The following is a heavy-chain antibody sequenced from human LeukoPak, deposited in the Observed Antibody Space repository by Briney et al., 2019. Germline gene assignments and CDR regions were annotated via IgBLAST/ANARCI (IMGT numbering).Heavy chain of an antibody. CDR1: GGSISSSSYY. J-gene: IGHJ6*02. CDR2: IYYSGST. CDR3: ARGRGMDV. Sequence: PSETLSLTCTVSGGSISSSSYYWGWIRQPPGKGLEWIGSIYYSGSTNYNPSLKSRVTISVDTSKNQFSLKLSSVTAADTAVYYCARGRGMDVWGQGTTVTVSS. V-gene: IGHV4-39*07.